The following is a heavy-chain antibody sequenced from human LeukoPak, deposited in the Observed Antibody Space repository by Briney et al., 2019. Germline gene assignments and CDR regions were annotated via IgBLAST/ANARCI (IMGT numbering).Heavy chain of an antibody. CDR1: GGSFSGYY. CDR3: ASRTYYYGSGMRSFDP. V-gene: IGHV4-34*01. D-gene: IGHD3-10*01. Sequence: SETLSLTCAVYGGSFSGYYWSWIRQPPGKGLEWIGEINHSGSTNYNPSLKSRVTISVDTSKNQFSLKLSSVTAADTAVYYCASRTYYYGSGMRSFDPWGQGTLVTVSS. CDR2: INHSGST. J-gene: IGHJ5*02.